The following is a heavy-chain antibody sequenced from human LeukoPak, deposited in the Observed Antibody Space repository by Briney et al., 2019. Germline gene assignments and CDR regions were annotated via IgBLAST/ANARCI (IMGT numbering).Heavy chain of an antibody. V-gene: IGHV1-18*01. J-gene: IGHJ6*02. CDR2: ISAYNGNT. CDR1: GYTFTSYG. D-gene: IGHD3-22*01. CDR3: WAWLLPLYGMDV. Sequence: ASVKVSCKASGYTFTSYGISWVRQAPGQGLEWTGWISAYNGNTNYAQKLQGRVTMTTDTSTSTAYMELRSLRSDDTAVYYCWAWLLPLYGMDVWGQGTTVTVSS.